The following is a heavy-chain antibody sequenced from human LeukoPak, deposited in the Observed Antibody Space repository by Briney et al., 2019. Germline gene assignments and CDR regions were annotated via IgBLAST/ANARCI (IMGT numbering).Heavy chain of an antibody. D-gene: IGHD3-16*02. J-gene: IGHJ4*02. CDR1: GSTFTGYY. CDR2: INPNSGGT. Sequence: ASVKVSCKASGSTFTGYYMHWVRQAAGQGVGWMGGINPNSGGTNYAQKFQGRVTMTRDTSISTAYMELSRLRSDDTAVYYCATECYDSVGGSYRSFDDWGQGTLVTVSS. CDR3: ATECYDSVGGSYRSFDD. V-gene: IGHV1-2*02.